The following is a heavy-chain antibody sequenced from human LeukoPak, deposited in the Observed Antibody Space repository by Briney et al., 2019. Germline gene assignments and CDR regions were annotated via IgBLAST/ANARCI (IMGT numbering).Heavy chain of an antibody. D-gene: IGHD6-19*01. CDR1: GFTFSSYW. CDR2: IKQDGSEK. CDR3: ARGVRIAVAGNIDY. J-gene: IGHJ4*02. Sequence: GGSLRLSCAASGFTFSSYWMSWVRQAPGKGLEWVANIKQDGSEKYYVDSVKGRFTISRDNSKNTLYLQMNSLRAEDTAVYYCARGVRIAVAGNIDYWGQGTLVTVSS. V-gene: IGHV3-7*04.